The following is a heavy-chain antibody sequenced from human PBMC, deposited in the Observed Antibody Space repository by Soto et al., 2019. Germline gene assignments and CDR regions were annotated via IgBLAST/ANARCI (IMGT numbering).Heavy chain of an antibody. V-gene: IGHV1-3*01. J-gene: IGHJ6*03. Sequence: ASVKVSCKASGYTFTSYAMHWVRQAPGQRLEWMGWINAGNGNTKYSQKFQGRVTITRDTSASTAYMELSSLRSEDTAVYYCASTSFGGYYYYYYYMDVWGKGTTVTVSS. CDR3: ASTSFGGYYYYYYYMDV. CDR2: INAGNGNT. D-gene: IGHD3-10*01. CDR1: GYTFTSYA.